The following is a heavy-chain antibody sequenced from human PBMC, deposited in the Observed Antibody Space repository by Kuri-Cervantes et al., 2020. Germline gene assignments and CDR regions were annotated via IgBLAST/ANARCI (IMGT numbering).Heavy chain of an antibody. CDR3: TTDYSSGSPLGQ. D-gene: IGHD6-19*01. CDR2: IKSKTDGGTT. CDR1: GFTFSSYW. Sequence: GESLKISCAASGFTFSSYWMSWVRQAPGKGLEWVGRIKSKTDGGTTDYAAPVKGRFTISRDDSKNTLYLQMNSLKTEDTAVYYCTTDYSSGSPLGQWGQGTLVTVSS. V-gene: IGHV3-15*01. J-gene: IGHJ4*02.